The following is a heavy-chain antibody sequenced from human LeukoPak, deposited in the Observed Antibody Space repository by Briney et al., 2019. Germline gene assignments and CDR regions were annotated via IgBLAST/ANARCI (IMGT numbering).Heavy chain of an antibody. CDR1: GFTFTSSA. CDR2: IVVGSGNT. V-gene: IGHV1-58*01. CDR3: AAAAKVSGMDV. D-gene: IGHD6-25*01. Sequence: TSVKVSCKASGFTFTSSAVQWVRQARGQRLEWIGWIVVGSGNTNYAQKFQEGVTITRDMSTSTAYMELSSLRSEDTAVYYCAAAAKVSGMDVWGKGTTVTVSS. J-gene: IGHJ6*04.